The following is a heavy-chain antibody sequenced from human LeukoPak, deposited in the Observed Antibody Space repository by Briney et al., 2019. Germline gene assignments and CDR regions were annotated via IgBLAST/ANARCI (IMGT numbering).Heavy chain of an antibody. CDR1: GFTFSSYW. Sequence: GGSLRLSCAASGFTFSSYWMHWVRQAPGKGLVWVSRINIDGSSTSYADSVKGRFTTSRDNAKNTLYLQMNSLRAEDTAVYYCARGLEMATRDYYYYYMDVWGKGTTVTVSS. J-gene: IGHJ6*03. CDR2: INIDGSST. V-gene: IGHV3-74*01. CDR3: ARGLEMATRDYYYYYMDV. D-gene: IGHD5-24*01.